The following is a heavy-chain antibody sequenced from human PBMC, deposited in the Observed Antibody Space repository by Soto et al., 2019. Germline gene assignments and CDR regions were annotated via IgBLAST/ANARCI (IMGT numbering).Heavy chain of an antibody. CDR2: ISSSSSYI. D-gene: IGHD3-16*02. CDR1: GFTFSSYS. Sequence: GGSLRLSCAASGFTFSSYSMNWVRQAPGKGLEWVSSISSSSSYIYYADSVKGRFTISRDNAKNSLYLQMTSLRAEDTAVYYCARDFTMITFGGVIVYNWFDPWGQGTLVTVSS. J-gene: IGHJ5*02. V-gene: IGHV3-21*01. CDR3: ARDFTMITFGGVIVYNWFDP.